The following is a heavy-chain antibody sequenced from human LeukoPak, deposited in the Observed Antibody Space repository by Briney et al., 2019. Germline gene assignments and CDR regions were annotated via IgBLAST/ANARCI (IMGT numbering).Heavy chain of an antibody. D-gene: IGHD6-6*01. CDR2: ISYDGSNK. CDR1: GFTFSSYA. Sequence: GRSLRLSCAASGFTFSSYAMHWVRQAPGKGLEWVAVISYDGSNKYYADSVKGRFTISRDNSKNTLYLQMNSLRAEDTAVYYCAKSEEGYSSSSSLDYWGQGTLVTVSS. J-gene: IGHJ4*02. V-gene: IGHV3-30-3*02. CDR3: AKSEEGYSSSSSLDY.